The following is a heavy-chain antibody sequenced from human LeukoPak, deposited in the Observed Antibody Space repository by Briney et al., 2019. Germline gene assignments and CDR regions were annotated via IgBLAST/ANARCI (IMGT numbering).Heavy chain of an antibody. V-gene: IGHV3-23*01. CDR1: GFTFSSYA. CDR2: ISGSGGST. D-gene: IGHD2-15*01. CDR3: AKTLPGYCSGGSCLRTLEY. J-gene: IGHJ4*02. Sequence: GGSLRLSCAASGFTFSSYAMSWVRQATGKGLEWVSAISGSGGSTYYADSVKGRFTISRDNSKNTLYLQMNSLRAEDTAVYYCAKTLPGYCSGGSCLRTLEYWGQGTLVTVSS.